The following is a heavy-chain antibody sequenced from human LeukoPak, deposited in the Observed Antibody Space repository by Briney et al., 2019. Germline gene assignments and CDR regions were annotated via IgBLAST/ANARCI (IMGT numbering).Heavy chain of an antibody. CDR2: INHSGST. D-gene: IGHD3-10*01. V-gene: IGHV4-34*01. CDR1: GGSFSGYY. CDR3: ARGHPNGNTYYYGPTPLNWFDP. J-gene: IGHJ5*02. Sequence: SETLSLTCAVYGGSFSGYYWSWIRQPPGKGLEWIGEINHSGSTNYNPSLKSRVTISVDTSKNQFSLKLSSVTAADTAVYYCARGHPNGNTYYYGPTPLNWFDPWGQGTLVTVSS.